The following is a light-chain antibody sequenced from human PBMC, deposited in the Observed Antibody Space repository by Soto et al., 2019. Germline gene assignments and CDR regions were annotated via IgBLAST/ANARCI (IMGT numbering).Light chain of an antibody. CDR3: QQYYSTPRT. V-gene: IGKV4-1*01. CDR1: QSVLYSSNNKNY. J-gene: IGKJ1*01. Sequence: DIVMTQSPDSLAVSLGERATINCKSSQSVLYSSNNKNYLAWYQQKPGQPPKLLIYWASTRESGVPDRFSGSGSGTDFTLTISSLQAEDMAVYYCQQYYSTPRTFGQGTKVGIK. CDR2: WAS.